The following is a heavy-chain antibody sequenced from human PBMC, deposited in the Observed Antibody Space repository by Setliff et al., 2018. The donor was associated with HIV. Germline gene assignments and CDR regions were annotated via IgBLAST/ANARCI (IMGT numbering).Heavy chain of an antibody. CDR1: GGSISSGSYY. Sequence: PSETLSLTCTVSGGSISSGSYYWSWIRQPAGKGLEWIGHIYTSGSTNYNPSLKSRVTISVDKSTNQVSLKLNSVTAADTAVYYCARAPGEAYNFWSDYKVAGAFDIWGQGTMVTVSS. D-gene: IGHD3-3*01. CDR2: IYTSGST. CDR3: ARAPGEAYNFWSDYKVAGAFDI. J-gene: IGHJ3*02. V-gene: IGHV4-61*09.